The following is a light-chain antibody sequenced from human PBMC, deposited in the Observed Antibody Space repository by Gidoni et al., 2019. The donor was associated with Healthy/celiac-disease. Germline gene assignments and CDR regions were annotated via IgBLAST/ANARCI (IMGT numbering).Light chain of an antibody. V-gene: IGKV1-39*01. CDR2: SAS. Sequence: DIQMTQSPSSLSASVGDRVTTTCPASQSISSYLNWYQQKPGKAPKLLIYSASSLQSGVPSRFSGSGSGTDFTLTISSVQPEDFATYYCQQSYSTPWTFGQGTKVEIK. CDR1: QSISSY. J-gene: IGKJ1*01. CDR3: QQSYSTPWT.